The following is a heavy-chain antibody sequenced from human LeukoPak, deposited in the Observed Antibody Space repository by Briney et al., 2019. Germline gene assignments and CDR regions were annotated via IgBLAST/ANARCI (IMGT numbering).Heavy chain of an antibody. CDR1: GFTFRSYW. V-gene: IGHV3-7*01. CDR2: IKEDGSEK. Sequence: GGSLRLSCAASGFTFRSYWMSWVRQAPGEGLEWVANIKEDGSEKYFVDSVKGRFTISRDNAKNSLYLHMNSLRAEDTAVYYCARDYPYYYDGMWYCDYWGQGTLVSVSS. D-gene: IGHD3-22*01. J-gene: IGHJ4*02. CDR3: ARDYPYYYDGMWYCDY.